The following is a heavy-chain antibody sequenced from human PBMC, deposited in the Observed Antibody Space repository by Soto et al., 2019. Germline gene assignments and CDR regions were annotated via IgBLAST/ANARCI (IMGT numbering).Heavy chain of an antibody. J-gene: IGHJ6*02. D-gene: IGHD1-1*01. Sequence: QVQLVQSGAEVKKPGSSVKVSCKASGGTFRTSAISWVRQAPGQGLEWVGGIMPVFRRPKYAQNFQGRVTITADESTSTAYMELSSLRSDDTAVYYYARDKDRLQLGGNYYYILDVWGQGTAVTVSS. CDR1: GGTFRTSA. V-gene: IGHV1-69*12. CDR2: IMPVFRRP. CDR3: ARDKDRLQLGGNYYYILDV.